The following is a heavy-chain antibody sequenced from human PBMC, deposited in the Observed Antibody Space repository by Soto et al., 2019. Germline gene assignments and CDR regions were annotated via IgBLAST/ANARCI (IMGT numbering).Heavy chain of an antibody. V-gene: IGHV3-48*03. Sequence: VGSLRLSCVASGFTFSSYSIVWVRQAPGKGLEWVSYIFTTGTTMYYADSVKGRFTVSRDNAKNSVFLLLNSLRAEDTAVYYCARDKDWAFDYWGQGTLVTVSS. CDR1: GFTFSSYS. D-gene: IGHD3-9*01. J-gene: IGHJ4*02. CDR2: IFTTGTTM. CDR3: ARDKDWAFDY.